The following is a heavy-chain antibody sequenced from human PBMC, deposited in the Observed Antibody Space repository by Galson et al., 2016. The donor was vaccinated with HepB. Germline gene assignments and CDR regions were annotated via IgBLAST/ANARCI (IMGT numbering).Heavy chain of an antibody. CDR3: ARGDNPDYGDYASAYYYMDV. J-gene: IGHJ6*03. V-gene: IGHV4-34*01. Sequence: SETLSLTCAVYGGSLSGYYWSWIRQPPGKGLEWIGEINHSGSTNYNPSLKSRVTISVDTSKNQFSLKLSSVTAADTAVYYCARGDNPDYGDYASAYYYMDVWGKGTTVTVSS. CDR2: INHSGST. CDR1: GGSLSGYY. D-gene: IGHD4-17*01.